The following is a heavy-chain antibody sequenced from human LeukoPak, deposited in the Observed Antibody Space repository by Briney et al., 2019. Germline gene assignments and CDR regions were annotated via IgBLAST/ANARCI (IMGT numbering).Heavy chain of an antibody. CDR1: GYTFTNQC. J-gene: IGHJ4*02. D-gene: IGHD3-16*01. Sequence: EALQIFSYASGYTFTNQCIGRLRQMPAGRLEWMGIIYPRDSDTIYSPSFQGHVPISADTSINTAYLEWSSLEASDTAIYYCARHSDVMGAIWGQGTLVTVSS. V-gene: IGHV5-51*01. CDR3: ARHSDVMGAI. CDR2: IYPRDSDT.